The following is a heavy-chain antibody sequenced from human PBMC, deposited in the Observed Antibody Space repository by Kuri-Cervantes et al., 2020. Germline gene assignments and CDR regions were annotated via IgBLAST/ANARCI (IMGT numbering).Heavy chain of an antibody. V-gene: IGHV3-13*01. Sequence: GGSLRLSCAASGFTFSSYDMHWVRQATGKGLEWVSAIGTAGDTYYPGSVKSRFTISRDNSKNTLYLQMNSLRAEDTAVYYCARDGIVVVPAAMEVWYYYYGMDVWGQGTTVTVSS. CDR1: GFTFSSYD. D-gene: IGHD2-2*01. CDR3: ARDGIVVVPAAMEVWYYYYGMDV. CDR2: IGTAGDT. J-gene: IGHJ6*02.